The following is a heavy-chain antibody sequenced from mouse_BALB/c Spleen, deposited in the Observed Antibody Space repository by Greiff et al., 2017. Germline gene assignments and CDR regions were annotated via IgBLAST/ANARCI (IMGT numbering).Heavy chain of an antibody. Sequence: VKVEESGGGLVQPGGSRKLSCAASGFTFSSFGMHWVRQAPEKGLEWVAYISSGSSTIYYADTVKGRFTISRDNPKNTLFLQMTSLRSEDTAMYYCARDYGYGYAMDYWGQGTSVTVSS. J-gene: IGHJ4*01. V-gene: IGHV5-17*02. D-gene: IGHD1-2*01. CDR2: ISSGSSTI. CDR1: GFTFSSFG. CDR3: ARDYGYGYAMDY.